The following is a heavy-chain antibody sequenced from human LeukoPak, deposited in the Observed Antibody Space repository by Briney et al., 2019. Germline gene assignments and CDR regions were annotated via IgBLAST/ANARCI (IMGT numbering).Heavy chain of an antibody. Sequence: SETLSLTCAVYGGSFSGYYWSWIRQPPGKGLEWIGEINHSGSTNYNPSLKSRVTISVDTSKNQFSLELSSVTAADTAVYYCARGRGAVAGTWGQGTLVTVSS. CDR3: ARGRGAVAGT. V-gene: IGHV4-34*01. CDR2: INHSGST. CDR1: GGSFSGYY. D-gene: IGHD6-19*01. J-gene: IGHJ4*02.